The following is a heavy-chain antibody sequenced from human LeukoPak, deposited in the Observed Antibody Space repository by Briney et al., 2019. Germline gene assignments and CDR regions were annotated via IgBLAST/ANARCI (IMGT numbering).Heavy chain of an antibody. CDR3: AKGVSGTYYGMAV. D-gene: IGHD3-10*01. CDR1: GYSFINHW. CDR2: IYPADSDT. J-gene: IGHJ6*01. Sequence: GESQICSCKGSGYSFINHWIGWVHQMPGKGLEWMGIIYPADSDTTYSPSFQGQVTISADKSISTAYLQWSSLKASDTAMYYCAKGVSGTYYGMAVSRQASTVTVSS. V-gene: IGHV5-51*03.